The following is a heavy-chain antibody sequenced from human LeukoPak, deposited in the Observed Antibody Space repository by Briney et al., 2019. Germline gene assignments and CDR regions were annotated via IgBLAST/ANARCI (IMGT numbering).Heavy chain of an antibody. CDR1: RFPFNTYA. V-gene: IGHV3-23*01. J-gene: IGHJ5*02. CDR3: GKALKQVVPAGVSPNWFDA. CDR2: ISGSGGST. D-gene: IGHD2-2*01. Sequence: QPGGSLRLPCAASRFPFNTYAMTWIRQPAGKGLELVSAISGSGGSTYYAYSVKCRFTISRDNSNSQFYLQMNSLRGQDSTAYICGKALKQVVPAGVSPNWFDAWGQGTLVTVSS.